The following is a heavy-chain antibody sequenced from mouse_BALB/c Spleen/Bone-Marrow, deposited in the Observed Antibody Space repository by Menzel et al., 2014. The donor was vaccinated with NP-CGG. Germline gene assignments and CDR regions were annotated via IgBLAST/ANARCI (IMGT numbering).Heavy chain of an antibody. CDR1: GYTFTSYY. Sequence: VQLQQSGAELVKPGASVKLSCKSSGYTFTSYYMYWVKQRPGQGLEWIGGINPSNGGTNFNEKFKSKATLTVDKSSSTAYMQLSSLTSEDSAVYYCIREGTFFAYWGQGTLVTVSA. V-gene: IGHV1S81*02. CDR3: IREGTFFAY. CDR2: INPSNGGT. D-gene: IGHD3-3*01. J-gene: IGHJ3*01.